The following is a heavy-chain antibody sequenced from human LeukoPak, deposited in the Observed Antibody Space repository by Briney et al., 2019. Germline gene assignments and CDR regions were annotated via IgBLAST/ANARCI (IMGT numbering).Heavy chain of an antibody. D-gene: IGHD1-26*01. CDR1: GFTFSSYD. J-gene: IGHJ4*02. CDR3: ARGNSGSYPDY. V-gene: IGHV3-13*01. CDR2: IGTAGDT. Sequence: PGGSLRLSCAASGFTFSSYDMHWVRQATGKGLEWVSAIGTAGDTYYPGSVKGRFTISRENAKNSLYLQMNSLRAGDTAVYYCARGNSGSYPDYWGQGTLVTVSS.